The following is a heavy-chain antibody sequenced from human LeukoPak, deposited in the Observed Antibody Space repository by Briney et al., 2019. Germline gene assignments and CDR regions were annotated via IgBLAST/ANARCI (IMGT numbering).Heavy chain of an antibody. CDR3: AREGDDYGDYELSN. D-gene: IGHD4-17*01. Sequence: GGSLRLSCAASGFTFSSYGMSWVRQAPGKGLEWVSAISGSGGSTYYADSVKGRFTISRDNSKNTLYLQMNSLRAEDTAVYYCAREGDDYGDYELSNWGQGTLVTVSS. CDR1: GFTFSSYG. V-gene: IGHV3-23*01. J-gene: IGHJ4*02. CDR2: ISGSGGST.